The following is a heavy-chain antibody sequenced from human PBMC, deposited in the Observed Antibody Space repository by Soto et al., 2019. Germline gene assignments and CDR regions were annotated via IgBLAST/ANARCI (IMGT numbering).Heavy chain of an antibody. CDR3: AKDKGITAEKYYFDY. CDR2: ISNDGNNK. Sequence: PGGSLRLSCAASGFTFSSYNMHWVRQAPGKGLEWVAFISNDGNNKYFSDFVKGRFTLSRDNSMNTLYLQMNSLTVEDTAVYYCAKDKGITAEKYYFDYWGQGILVTVSS. J-gene: IGHJ4*02. D-gene: IGHD6-13*01. CDR1: GFTFSSYN. V-gene: IGHV3-30*04.